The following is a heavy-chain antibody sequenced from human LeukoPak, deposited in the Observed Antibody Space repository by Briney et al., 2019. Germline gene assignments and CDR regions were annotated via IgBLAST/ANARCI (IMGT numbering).Heavy chain of an antibody. CDR1: GFIFSDYY. Sequence: GGSLRLSCAASGFIFSDYYMSWIRQAPGRGLEWISYISGSSSYTKYADSVKGRFTISRDNAKNSPYLQMNSLRAEDTAVYYCARDPYYYDSSGYFPLYYYGMDVWGQGTTVTVSS. V-gene: IGHV3-11*06. CDR2: ISGSSSYT. D-gene: IGHD3-22*01. J-gene: IGHJ6*02. CDR3: ARDPYYYDSSGYFPLYYYGMDV.